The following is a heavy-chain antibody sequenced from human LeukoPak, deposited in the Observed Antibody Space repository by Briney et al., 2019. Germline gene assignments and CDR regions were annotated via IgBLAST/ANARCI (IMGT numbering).Heavy chain of an antibody. Sequence: GGSLRLSCAASGFTFSSYAMSWVRQAPGKGLEWVSGLSGSGGSTYYADSVKGRFTISRDNSKNTLYLQMNSLRAEDTAVYYCAKDPDIVVVPAAPETFDIWGQGTMVTVSS. J-gene: IGHJ3*02. CDR3: AKDPDIVVVPAAPETFDI. CDR1: GFTFSSYA. D-gene: IGHD2-2*01. V-gene: IGHV3-23*01. CDR2: LSGSGGST.